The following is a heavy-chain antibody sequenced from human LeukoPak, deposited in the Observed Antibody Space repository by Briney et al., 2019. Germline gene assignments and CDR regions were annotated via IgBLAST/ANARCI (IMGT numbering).Heavy chain of an antibody. CDR1: GFTFSSYW. J-gene: IGHJ4*02. D-gene: IGHD3-22*01. CDR2: IKQDGSEK. Sequence: PGGSLRLCCAASGFTFSSYWMRWVRQAPGKGLEWVANIKQDGSEKYYVDSVKGRFTISRDNAKNSLYLQMNSLRAEDTAVYYCARDRNYYDSSGYYHGMDYWGQGTLVTVSS. CDR3: ARDRNYYDSSGYYHGMDY. V-gene: IGHV3-7*01.